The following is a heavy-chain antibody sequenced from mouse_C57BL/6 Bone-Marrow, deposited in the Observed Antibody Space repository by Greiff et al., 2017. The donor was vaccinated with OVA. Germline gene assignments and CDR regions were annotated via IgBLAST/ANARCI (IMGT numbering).Heavy chain of an antibody. Sequence: QVQLKESGAELARPGASVKLSCKASGYTFTSYGISWVKQRTGQGLEWIGEIYPRSGNTYYNEKFKGKATLTADKSSSTAYMELRSLTSEDSAVYFCARFYYDYDWFAYWGQGTLVTVSA. CDR2: IYPRSGNT. D-gene: IGHD2-4*01. CDR1: GYTFTSYG. V-gene: IGHV1-81*01. CDR3: ARFYYDYDWFAY. J-gene: IGHJ3*01.